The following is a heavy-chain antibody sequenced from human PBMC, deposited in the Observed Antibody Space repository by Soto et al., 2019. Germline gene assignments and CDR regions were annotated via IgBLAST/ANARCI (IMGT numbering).Heavy chain of an antibody. CDR3: ARDGVLYCSGGSCYGMDV. D-gene: IGHD2-15*01. J-gene: IGHJ6*02. CDR1: GFTVSSNY. Sequence: EVQLVESGGGLIQPGGSLRLSCAASGFTVSSNYMSWVRQAPGKGLEWVSVIYSGGSTYYADSVKGRFTISRDNSKNTLYLKMNSLRAEDTAVYYCARDGVLYCSGGSCYGMDVWGQGTTVTVSS. V-gene: IGHV3-53*01. CDR2: IYSGGST.